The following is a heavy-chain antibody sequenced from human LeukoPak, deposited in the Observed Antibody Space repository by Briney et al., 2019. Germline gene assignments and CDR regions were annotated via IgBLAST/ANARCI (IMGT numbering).Heavy chain of an antibody. CDR2: IRYDGSNK. CDR3: AKDPSSTYYYYMDV. J-gene: IGHJ6*03. D-gene: IGHD2-2*01. CDR1: GFTFSSYG. Sequence: GGSLRLSCAASGFTFSSYGMHWVRQAPGKGLEWVAFIRYDGSNKYYADSVKGRFTISRDNSKNTLYLQMNSLRAEDTAVYYCAKDPSSTYYYYMDVWGKGTTVTISS. V-gene: IGHV3-30*02.